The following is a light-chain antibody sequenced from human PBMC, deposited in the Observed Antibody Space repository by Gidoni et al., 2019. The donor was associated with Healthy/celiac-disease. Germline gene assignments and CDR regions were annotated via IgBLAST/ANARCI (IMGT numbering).Light chain of an antibody. CDR1: QSISNY. V-gene: IGKV1-27*01. CDR3: QQYNSAPYT. CDR2: AAS. Sequence: DIQMTQSPSSLSASVGDRVTITCRASQSISNYLAWYQQKPGKVPKLLIYAASTLQSGVPSRFSGSGSGTDFTLTISSLQPEDVATYYCQQYNSAPYTFGQGTKLEIK. J-gene: IGKJ2*01.